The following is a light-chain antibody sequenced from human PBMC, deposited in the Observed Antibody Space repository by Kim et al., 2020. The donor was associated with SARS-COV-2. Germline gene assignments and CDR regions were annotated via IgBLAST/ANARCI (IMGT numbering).Light chain of an antibody. CDR1: SSNIGAGYD. Sequence: VTISCSGSSSNIGAGYDVHWYQQLPGTAPKLLIYDNSNRPSGFPDRFSGSESGTSASLAITGLQAEDEADYYCQSYDSSLSGSVVFGGGTQLTVL. J-gene: IGLJ2*01. CDR3: QSYDSSLSGSVV. V-gene: IGLV1-40*01. CDR2: DNS.